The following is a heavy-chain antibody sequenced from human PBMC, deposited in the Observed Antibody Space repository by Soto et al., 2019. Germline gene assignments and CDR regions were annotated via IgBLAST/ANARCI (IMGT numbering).Heavy chain of an antibody. V-gene: IGHV4-30-4*01. CDR1: GGSISSGDYY. D-gene: IGHD3-10*01. Sequence: QVQLQESGPGLVKPSQTLSLTCIVSGGSISSGDYYWSWIRQPPGKGLEWIGYIYDSGNTYYNPSLESRVAISVDTSTNQFSLKLSSVTAADTAVYYCAREGDAFGAPFDYWGQGTLVTVSS. J-gene: IGHJ4*02. CDR2: IYDSGNT. CDR3: AREGDAFGAPFDY.